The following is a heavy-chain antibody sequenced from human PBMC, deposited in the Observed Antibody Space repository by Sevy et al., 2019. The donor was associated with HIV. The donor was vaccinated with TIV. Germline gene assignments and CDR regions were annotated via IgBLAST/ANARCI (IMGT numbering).Heavy chain of an antibody. CDR3: ARHPSGIPMLVVPLGWFDP. D-gene: IGHD3-22*01. CDR1: GGSVSSNNYY. V-gene: IGHV4-39*01. Sequence: SETLSLTCIVSGGSVSSNNYYWGWIRQSPGKGLEWIGSIFYTGKTHYSSSLKSRVTFSVDTSKNQFSLKLNPVTAADTAVYYCARHPSGIPMLVVPLGWFDPWGQGILVTVSS. CDR2: IFYTGKT. J-gene: IGHJ5*02.